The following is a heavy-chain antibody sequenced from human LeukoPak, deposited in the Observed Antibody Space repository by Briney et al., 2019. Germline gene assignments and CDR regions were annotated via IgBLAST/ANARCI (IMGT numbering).Heavy chain of an antibody. V-gene: IGHV4-39*01. D-gene: IGHD5-12*01. J-gene: IGHJ4*02. CDR2: IYYSGST. CDR3: ARQYGGYNGNFDY. Sequence: SETLSLTCTVSGGSISSSSYYWGWIRQPPGKGREWIGSIYYSGSTYYNPSLKSRVTISVDTSKNQFSLKLSSVTAADTAVYYCARQYGGYNGNFDYWGQGTLVTVSS. CDR1: GGSISSSSYY.